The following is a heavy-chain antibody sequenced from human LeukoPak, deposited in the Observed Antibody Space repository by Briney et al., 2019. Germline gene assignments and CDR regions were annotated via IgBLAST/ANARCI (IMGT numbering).Heavy chain of an antibody. J-gene: IGHJ4*02. V-gene: IGHV3-15*01. Sequence: PGGSLRLSCAASGFTFSDYYMSWIRQAPGKGLEWVGRIKSKTDGGTTDYAAPVKGRFTISRDDSKNTLYLQMNSLKTEDTAVYYCTTAPYYDILTGYYDYWGQGTLVTVSS. D-gene: IGHD3-9*01. CDR3: TTAPYYDILTGYYDY. CDR1: GFTFSDYY. CDR2: IKSKTDGGTT.